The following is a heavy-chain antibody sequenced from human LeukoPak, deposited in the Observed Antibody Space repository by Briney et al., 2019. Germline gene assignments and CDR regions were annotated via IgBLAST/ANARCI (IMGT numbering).Heavy chain of an antibody. CDR3: ARAITNDPFDP. CDR1: GGSISSYY. CDR2: IYYSGST. Sequence: PSETLSLTCTVSGGSISSYYWSWLRQPPGKGLEWIGYIYYSGSTNYNPSLKSRVTISVDTSKNQFSLKLSSVTAADTAVYYCARAITNDPFDPWGQGTLVTVSS. J-gene: IGHJ5*02. V-gene: IGHV4-59*01. D-gene: IGHD3-10*01.